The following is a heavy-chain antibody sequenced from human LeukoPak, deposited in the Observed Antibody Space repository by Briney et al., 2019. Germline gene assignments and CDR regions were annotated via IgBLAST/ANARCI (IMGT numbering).Heavy chain of an antibody. CDR2: INSDGSST. D-gene: IGHD6-13*01. V-gene: IGHV3-74*01. CDR3: ARDPTFRSSSRTRDAFDI. J-gene: IGHJ3*02. CDR1: GFTFSSYW. Sequence: PGGSLRLSCAASGFTFSSYWMHWVRQAPGKGLVWVSRINSDGSSTSYANSVKGRFTISRDNSKNTLYLQMNSLRAEDTAVYHCARDPTFRSSSRTRDAFDIWGQGTMVTVSS.